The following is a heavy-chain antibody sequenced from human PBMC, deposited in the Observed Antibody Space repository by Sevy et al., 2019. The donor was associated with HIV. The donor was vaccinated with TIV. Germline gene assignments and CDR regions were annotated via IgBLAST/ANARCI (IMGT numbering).Heavy chain of an antibody. CDR2: IIPIFGTA. J-gene: IGHJ4*02. Sequence: ASVKVSCKASGGTFSSYAISWVRQAPGQGLEWMGGIIPIFGTANYAQTFQGRVTITADKSTSTAYMELSSPRSEDTAVYYCARTNNYCTNGVCYTVGRGYYFDYWGQGTLVTVSS. D-gene: IGHD2-8*01. CDR3: ARTNNYCTNGVCYTVGRGYYFDY. V-gene: IGHV1-69*06. CDR1: GGTFSSYA.